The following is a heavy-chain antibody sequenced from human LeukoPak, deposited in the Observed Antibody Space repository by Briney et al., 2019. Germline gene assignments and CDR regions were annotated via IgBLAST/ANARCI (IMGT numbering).Heavy chain of an antibody. Sequence: SETLSLTCTVSGASISTNYWSWIRQPPGKGLEWIGDIDYSGTTSYNPSLKRRRTISLDTSKNHIFLRLTSVTAADAGVYYCAGCQHSGDYTHWGEGTLVTVSS. CDR3: AGCQHSGDYTH. CDR2: IDYSGTT. J-gene: IGHJ4*02. D-gene: IGHD4-17*01. CDR1: GASISTNY. V-gene: IGHV4-59*01.